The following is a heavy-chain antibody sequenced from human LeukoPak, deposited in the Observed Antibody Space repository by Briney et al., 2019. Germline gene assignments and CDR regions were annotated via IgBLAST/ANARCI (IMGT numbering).Heavy chain of an antibody. V-gene: IGHV4-34*01. CDR2: INHSGST. CDR3: ARERRVVLRLGALSPNYYFAY. CDR1: GGSISGYY. J-gene: IGHJ4*02. Sequence: SETLSLTCTVSGGSISGYYWSWIRQPPGKGLEWIGEINHSGSTNYNPSLKSRVTISVATSKNQFSLKRRSVTAADTAVYYCARERRVVLRLGALSPNYYFAYWGQGTLVTVSS. D-gene: IGHD3-16*02.